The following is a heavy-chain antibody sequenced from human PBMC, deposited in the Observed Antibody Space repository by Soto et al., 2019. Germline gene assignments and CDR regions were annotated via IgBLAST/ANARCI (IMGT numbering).Heavy chain of an antibody. CDR3: ARAPPGDLYGMDV. D-gene: IGHD2-21*02. CDR2: ISGNSAYV. Sequence: SGGSLRLSCVASGFTFNNFYVNWVRQAPEKGLEWVSSISGNSAYVKYIDSVKGRFTISRDNAKTSLYLQMDSLRVEDTAVYFCARAPPGDLYGMDVWGQGTTVTVSS. CDR1: GFTFNNFY. V-gene: IGHV3-21*01. J-gene: IGHJ6*02.